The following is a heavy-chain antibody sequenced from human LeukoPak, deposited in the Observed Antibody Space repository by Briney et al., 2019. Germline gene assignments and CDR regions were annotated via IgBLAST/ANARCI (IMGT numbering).Heavy chain of an antibody. CDR3: AKDRVTNWNDKSFDI. J-gene: IGHJ3*02. D-gene: IGHD1-1*01. V-gene: IGHV3-30*02. CDR1: GFTFSSYA. Sequence: PGGSLRLSCAASGFTFSSYAMHWVRQAPGKGLEWVAFIRYDGSNKYYADSVKGRFTISRDNSKNTLYLQMNSLRAEDTAVYYCAKDRVTNWNDKSFDIWGQGTMVTVSS. CDR2: IRYDGSNK.